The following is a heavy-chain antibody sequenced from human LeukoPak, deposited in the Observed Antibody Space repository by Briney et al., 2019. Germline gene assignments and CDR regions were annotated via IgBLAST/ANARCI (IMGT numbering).Heavy chain of an antibody. Sequence: GESLKISCKGSGYSFTSYWIGWVRQMPGKGLEWMGIIYPGDSDTRYSPSFQGQVTISADKSISTAYLQWSSLKASDTAMYYCARRLGRDQLLYAFDIWGQGTMVTVSS. CDR1: GYSFTSYW. D-gene: IGHD2-2*01. CDR3: ARRLGRDQLLYAFDI. J-gene: IGHJ3*02. CDR2: IYPGDSDT. V-gene: IGHV5-51*01.